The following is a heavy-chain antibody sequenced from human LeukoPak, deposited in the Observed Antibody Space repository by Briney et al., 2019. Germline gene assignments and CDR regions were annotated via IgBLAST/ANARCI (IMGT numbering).Heavy chain of an antibody. J-gene: IGHJ4*02. D-gene: IGHD2-8*01. V-gene: IGHV1-18*01. CDR2: ISAYNGNT. CDR3: AREGGPYCTNGVCYRFYFDY. CDR1: GYTFTSYG. Sequence: ASVKVSCKASGYTFTSYGISWVRQAPGQGLEWMGWISAYNGNTNYAQKLQGRVTMTTDTSTSTAYMELRSLRSDDTAVYYCAREGGPYCTNGVCYRFYFDYWGQGTLVTVSS.